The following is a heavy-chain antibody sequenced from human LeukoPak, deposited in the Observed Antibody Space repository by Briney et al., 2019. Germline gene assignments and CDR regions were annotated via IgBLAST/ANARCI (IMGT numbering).Heavy chain of an antibody. D-gene: IGHD1-1*01. J-gene: IGHJ4*02. V-gene: IGHV4-34*01. Sequence: NPSETLSLTCAVYGGSFSGYYWSWIRQPPGKGLEWIGEINHSGSTNYNPSLKSRVNISVDTSKNQFSLKLSSVTAADTAVYYCAIRTLRVSPQTGTLRSWGQGTLVTVSS. CDR2: INHSGST. CDR3: AIRTLRVSPQTGTLRS. CDR1: GGSFSGYY.